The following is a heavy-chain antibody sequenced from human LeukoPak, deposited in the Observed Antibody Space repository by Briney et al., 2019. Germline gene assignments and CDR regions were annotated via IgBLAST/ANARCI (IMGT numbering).Heavy chain of an antibody. CDR3: AGSHSSAGAISNWFDP. V-gene: IGHV4-39*01. J-gene: IGHJ5*02. D-gene: IGHD2-2*01. CDR1: GGSISGSFYY. CDR2: IYYSGNT. Sequence: SETLSLTCTVSGGSISGSFYYWGWIRQPPGKGLEWIGSIYYSGNTYYNRSLKSRVTISVDTSKNQFSLKLSSVTATDTATYYCAGSHSSAGAISNWFDPWGRGTLVTVSS.